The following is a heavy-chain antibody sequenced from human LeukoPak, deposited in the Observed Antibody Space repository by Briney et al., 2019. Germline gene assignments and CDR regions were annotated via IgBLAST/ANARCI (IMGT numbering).Heavy chain of an antibody. V-gene: IGHV3-21*01. Sequence: GGSLRLSCAASGFTFSSYNMNWVRQAPGKGLEWVSSISTSSSYIYYADSVKGRFTISRDSAKNSLSLQMNSLRAEDTAVYYCARDPYNWNPRLFNWFDLWGQGTLVTVSS. D-gene: IGHD1-20*01. CDR2: ISTSSSYI. CDR1: GFTFSSYN. J-gene: IGHJ5*02. CDR3: ARDPYNWNPRLFNWFDL.